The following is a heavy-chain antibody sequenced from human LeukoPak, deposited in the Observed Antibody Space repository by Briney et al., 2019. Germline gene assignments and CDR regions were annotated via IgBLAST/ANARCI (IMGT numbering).Heavy chain of an antibody. CDR3: ATYYGGNSPGAS. CDR1: GYTFTSYY. CDR2: INPSGGST. Sequence: ASVKVSCKASGYTFTSYYMHWVRQAPGQGLEWMGIINPSGGSTSYAQKFQGRVTMTEDTSTDTAYLELTGLRSDDTAVYYCATYYGGNSPGASWGQGTLVTVSS. J-gene: IGHJ5*02. V-gene: IGHV1-46*01. D-gene: IGHD4-23*01.